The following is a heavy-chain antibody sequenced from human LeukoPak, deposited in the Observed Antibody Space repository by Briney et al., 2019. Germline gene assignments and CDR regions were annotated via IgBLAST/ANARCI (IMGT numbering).Heavy chain of an antibody. CDR2: ISSSGSTI. J-gene: IGHJ6*02. Sequence: GALLLSCAASGFTFSDYYMSWIRQAPGKGLEWVSYISSSGSTIYYADSVKGRFTISRDNAKNSLYLQMNSLRAGDTAVYYCARIEPIRATTDRGMDVWGQGTTVTVSS. V-gene: IGHV3-11*01. CDR1: GFTFSDYY. D-gene: IGHD5-24*01. CDR3: ARIEPIRATTDRGMDV.